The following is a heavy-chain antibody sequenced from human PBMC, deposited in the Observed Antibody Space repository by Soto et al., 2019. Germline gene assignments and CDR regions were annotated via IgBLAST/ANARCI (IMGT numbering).Heavy chain of an antibody. D-gene: IGHD3-16*01. Sequence: PGGSLRLSYEVSGLSFSRNSMNWVRQAPGKGLEWVSSISSGSAYIFYADSVKGRFTISRDNAKNSLYLQMNSLRAEDTAVYYCARDTLRGDFDYWGQGTLVTVSS. V-gene: IGHV3-21*01. CDR3: ARDTLRGDFDY. CDR2: ISSGSAYI. J-gene: IGHJ4*02. CDR1: GLSFSRNS.